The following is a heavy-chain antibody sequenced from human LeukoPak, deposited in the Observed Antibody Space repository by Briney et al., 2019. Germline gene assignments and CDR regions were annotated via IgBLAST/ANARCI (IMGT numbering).Heavy chain of an antibody. J-gene: IGHJ4*02. V-gene: IGHV2-70*11. CDR3: ARMEESTYSGSYPFDY. D-gene: IGHD1-26*01. Sequence: SGPTLVNPTQTLTLTCTFSGFSLSTSGMCVSWIRQPPGKALEWLARIDWDDDKYYSTSLKTRLTISKDTSKNQVVLTMTNMDPVDTATYYCARMEESTYSGSYPFDYWGQGTLVTVSS. CDR1: GFSLSTSGMC. CDR2: IDWDDDK.